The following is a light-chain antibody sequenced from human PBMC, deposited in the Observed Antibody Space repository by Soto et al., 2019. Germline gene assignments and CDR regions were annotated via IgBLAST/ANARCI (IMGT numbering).Light chain of an antibody. V-gene: IGKV3-20*01. CDR1: QSVGSSY. CDR2: GAS. Sequence: EIVLTQSPGTLSLSPGESATLSCRASQSVGSSYLAWYRQKPGQAPRLLIYGASSRATSIPDRFSGGGSGTDFTLTISRLEPEDFAVYYCQQYGSSPSTFGQGTKVEIK. CDR3: QQYGSSPST. J-gene: IGKJ1*01.